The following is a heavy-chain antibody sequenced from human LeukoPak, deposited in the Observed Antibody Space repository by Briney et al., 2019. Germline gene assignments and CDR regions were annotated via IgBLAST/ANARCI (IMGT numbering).Heavy chain of an antibody. CDR3: ARASLWIYYYYMDV. V-gene: IGHV4-59*01. Sequence: SETLSLTCAVYGGSFSGYYWSWIRQPPGKGLEWIGYIYYSGSTNYNPSLKSRVTISVDTSKNQFSLKLSSVTAADTAVYYCARASLWIYYYYMDVWGKGTTVTVSS. CDR1: GGSFSGYY. D-gene: IGHD2-2*03. CDR2: IYYSGST. J-gene: IGHJ6*03.